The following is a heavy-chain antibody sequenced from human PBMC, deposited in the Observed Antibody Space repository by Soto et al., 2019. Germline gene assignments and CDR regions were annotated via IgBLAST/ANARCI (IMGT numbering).Heavy chain of an antibody. J-gene: IGHJ4*02. CDR1: GYTFSSNY. CDR3: ARVPMVRRIYFDY. D-gene: IGHD3-10*01. CDR2: INPSGGST. Sequence: ASVKVSCKASGYTFSSNYMHWVRQAPGQGLEWMGVINPSGGSTTYAQKFQGRVTMTRDTSTSTVYMELSSLRSEDTAVYYCARVPMVRRIYFDYWGQGTLVTVSS. V-gene: IGHV1-46*01.